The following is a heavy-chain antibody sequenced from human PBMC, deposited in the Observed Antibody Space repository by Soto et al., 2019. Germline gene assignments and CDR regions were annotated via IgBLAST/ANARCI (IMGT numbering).Heavy chain of an antibody. D-gene: IGHD2-2*01. CDR3: ARERCSSISCYGGQGMDV. Sequence: QVQLVQSGAEVKKPGSSVKVSCKASGGTFSSYAISWVRQAPGQGLEWLGGIIPIFGKANYAQKLQGRVTITGGNATSTNYMELGNRRDEDTAMYYCARERCSSISCYGGQGMDVGGQGTTVT. CDR2: IIPIFGKA. CDR1: GGTFSSYA. V-gene: IGHV1-69*06. J-gene: IGHJ6*02.